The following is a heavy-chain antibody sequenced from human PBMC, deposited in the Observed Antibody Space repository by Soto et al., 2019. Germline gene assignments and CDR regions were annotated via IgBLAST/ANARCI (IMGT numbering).Heavy chain of an antibody. CDR3: ARDRDYYGSVSYYVLLYCYGMDV. Sequence: EVQLVESGGGLVQPGGSLRLSCAASGFTVSSNYMSWVRQAPGKGLEWVSVIYSGGSTYYADSVKGRFTISRDNSKNTLSLQMYSLRSEDSAVYYWARDRDYYGSVSYYVLLYCYGMDVWGQGTTVTVSS. D-gene: IGHD3-10*01. CDR1: GFTVSSNY. J-gene: IGHJ6*02. CDR2: IYSGGST. V-gene: IGHV3-66*01.